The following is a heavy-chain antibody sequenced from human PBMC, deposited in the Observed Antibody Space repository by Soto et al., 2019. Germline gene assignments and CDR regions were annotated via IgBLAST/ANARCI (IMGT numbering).Heavy chain of an antibody. Sequence: RGSLRLSCAASGFTFSLYAMIWVRQAPGKGLEWVSSVSSGSSYIYSADSLKGRFTISRDDAKNSLYLQMNSLRADDTAIYYCVRARATDSRPDYWGQGSLITVS. J-gene: IGHJ4*02. CDR1: GFTFSLYA. CDR2: VSSGSSYI. V-gene: IGHV3-21*01. D-gene: IGHD3-22*01. CDR3: VRARATDSRPDY.